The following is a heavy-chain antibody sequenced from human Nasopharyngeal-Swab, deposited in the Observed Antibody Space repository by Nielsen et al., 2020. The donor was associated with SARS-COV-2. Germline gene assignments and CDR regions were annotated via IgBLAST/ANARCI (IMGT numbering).Heavy chain of an antibody. CDR3: ATAESGRGPYFFDF. V-gene: IGHV1-24*01. D-gene: IGHD3-3*01. CDR1: GFALTELS. J-gene: IGHJ4*02. Sequence: ASVKASCKVSGFALTELSMQWVRQSPGKGLEWMGGFDPEGGKTVYSQSFQGRVAMTEDTSTDTAYMDLSSLRSEDTAVYFCATAESGRGPYFFDFWGQGTLVTVSS. CDR2: FDPEGGKT.